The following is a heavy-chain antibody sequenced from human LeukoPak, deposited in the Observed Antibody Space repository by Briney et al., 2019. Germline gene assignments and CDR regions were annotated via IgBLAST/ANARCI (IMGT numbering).Heavy chain of an antibody. CDR2: IYYSGIT. V-gene: IGHV4-59*08. Sequence: SETLSLTCTVSGGSISSYYWSWIRQPPGKGLEWIGYIYYSGITDYNPSLKSRVTISVDTSKNRFSLKLTSVTAADTAVYYCARHLPALGPTFDYWGQGTLVTVSS. CDR3: ARHLPALGPTFDY. J-gene: IGHJ4*02. CDR1: GGSISSYY. D-gene: IGHD5-18*01.